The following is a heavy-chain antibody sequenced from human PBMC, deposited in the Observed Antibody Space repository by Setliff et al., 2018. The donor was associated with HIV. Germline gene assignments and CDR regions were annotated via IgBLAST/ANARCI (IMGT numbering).Heavy chain of an antibody. J-gene: IGHJ5*02. CDR2: IIPIYGTV. CDR3: ATSPRGTYYDILTGLPRGYFDP. CDR1: GGTFSRLA. V-gene: IGHV1-69*13. Sequence: ASVKVSCKASGGTFSRLAISRVRQAPGQGLEWMGGIIPIYGTVNYAQKFQGRVTITADESTTTAYMELSSLRSEDTAVYYCATSPRGTYYDILTGLPRGYFDPWGQGTQVTVSS. D-gene: IGHD3-9*01.